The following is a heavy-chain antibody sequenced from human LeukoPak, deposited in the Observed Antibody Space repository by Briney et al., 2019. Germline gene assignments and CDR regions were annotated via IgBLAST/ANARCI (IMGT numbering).Heavy chain of an antibody. V-gene: IGHV3-43*02. CDR3: AKDWSHSVVVAASFVY. D-gene: IGHD2-15*01. Sequence: PGGSLRLSCAASGFTFDDYAMHWVRQAPGKGLEWVSLTSGDGGSTYYADSVKGRFTISRDNSKNSLYLQMNSLRTEDTALYYCAKDWSHSVVVAASFVYWGQGTLVTVSS. CDR2: TSGDGGST. J-gene: IGHJ4*02. CDR1: GFTFDDYA.